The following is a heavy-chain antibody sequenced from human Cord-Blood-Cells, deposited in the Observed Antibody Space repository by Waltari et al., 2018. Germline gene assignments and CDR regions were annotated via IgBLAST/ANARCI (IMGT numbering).Heavy chain of an antibody. Sequence: QVQLVESGGGVVQPGRSLRLSCAASGFTFSSYGMHWVRQAPGKGLEWVAVISYDGSNKYYADSVKGRFTISRDNSKNTLYLQMNSLRAEDTAVYYCAKDRGTGVDDYWGQGTLVTVSS. CDR1: GFTFSSYG. V-gene: IGHV3-30*18. CDR3: AKDRGTGVDDY. CDR2: ISYDGSNK. J-gene: IGHJ4*02. D-gene: IGHD7-27*01.